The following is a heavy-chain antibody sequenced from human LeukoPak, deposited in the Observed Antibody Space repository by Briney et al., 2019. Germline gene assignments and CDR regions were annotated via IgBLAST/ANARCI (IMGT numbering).Heavy chain of an antibody. CDR1: GFTFSTHA. CDR2: ISYDATKK. D-gene: IGHD7-27*01. J-gene: IGHJ4*02. Sequence: GGSLRLSCAASGFTFSTHAMHWVRQAPGKGLEWGAFISYDATKKTYTDSVKGRLTISRDNSQNTLFLQMDGLRAEDTAVYYCARDKMTGDSYFDYWGQGILVTVSS. CDR3: ARDKMTGDSYFDY. V-gene: IGHV3-30*04.